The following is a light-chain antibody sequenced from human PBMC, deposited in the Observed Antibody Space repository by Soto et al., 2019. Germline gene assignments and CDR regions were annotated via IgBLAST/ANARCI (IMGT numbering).Light chain of an antibody. CDR1: QSISSW. J-gene: IGKJ2*01. CDR3: QQYNSYSRT. Sequence: DIQMTQSPSTLSASVGDRVTITCRASQSISSWLAWYQQKPGKAPKLLIYKAPSLESGVPSRFSGSGSGTEFTLTISSLQPYDFATYYCQQYNSYSRTFGQGTKLEI. V-gene: IGKV1-5*03. CDR2: KAP.